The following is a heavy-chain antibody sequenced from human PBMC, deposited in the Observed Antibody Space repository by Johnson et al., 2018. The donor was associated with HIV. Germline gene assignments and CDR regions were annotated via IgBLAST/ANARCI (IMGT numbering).Heavy chain of an antibody. V-gene: IGHV3-9*01. D-gene: IGHD3-22*01. J-gene: IGHJ3*01. CDR1: GFTFDDYA. Sequence: VQLVESGGGLVQPGRSLRLSCAASGFTFDDYAIHWVRQDPGKGLEWVSGISWNSGSIGYADSVKGRFTISRDNSKNSLYLQMNSLRTEDTALYYCAKGLRRITMIVVAWGQGTMVTVSS. CDR2: ISWNSGSI. CDR3: AKGLRRITMIVVA.